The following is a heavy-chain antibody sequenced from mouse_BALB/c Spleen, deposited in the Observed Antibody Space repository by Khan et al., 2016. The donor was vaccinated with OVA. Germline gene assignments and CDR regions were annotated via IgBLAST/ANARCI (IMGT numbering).Heavy chain of an antibody. J-gene: IGHJ4*01. D-gene: IGHD2-4*01. Sequence: EVELVESGPGLVKPSQSLSLTCTVTGYSITSDYAWNWIRQFPGNKLEWMGYISYSGSTSYNPSLQSRISITRATSKNQFFLQLNSVTTEDTATYYCAREGYDYDYAMDYWGQGTSVTVSS. CDR1: GYSITSDYA. CDR2: ISYSGST. CDR3: AREGYDYDYAMDY. V-gene: IGHV3-2*02.